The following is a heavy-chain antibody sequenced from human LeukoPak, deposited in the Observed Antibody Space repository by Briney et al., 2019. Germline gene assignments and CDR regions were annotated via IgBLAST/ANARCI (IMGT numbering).Heavy chain of an antibody. CDR2: IRYDGSNK. J-gene: IGHJ4*02. CDR3: AKLGEVLWFGELSDIDY. V-gene: IGHV3-30*02. D-gene: IGHD3-10*01. Sequence: GGSLRLSCAASGFTFSSYAMSWVRQAPGKGLEWVAFIRYDGSNKYYADSVKGRFTISRDNSKNTLYLQMNSLRAEDTAVYYCAKLGEVLWFGELSDIDYWGQGTLVTVSS. CDR1: GFTFSSYA.